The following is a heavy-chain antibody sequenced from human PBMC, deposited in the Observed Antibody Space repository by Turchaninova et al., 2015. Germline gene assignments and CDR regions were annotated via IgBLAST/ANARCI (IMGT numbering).Heavy chain of an antibody. CDR3: ARDRYSSGSVDY. CDR2: ISSSSSYI. J-gene: IGHJ4*02. CDR1: GFIFSSYT. V-gene: IGHV3-21*01. Sequence: EVQLVESGGGLVKPGGSLRPSCAASGFIFSSYTRNGVRQAPGKGLEWVSSISSSSSYIYYADSVKGRFAISRDNAKNSLYLQMNSLRAEDTAVYYCARDRYSSGSVDYWGQGTLVTVSS. D-gene: IGHD6-19*01.